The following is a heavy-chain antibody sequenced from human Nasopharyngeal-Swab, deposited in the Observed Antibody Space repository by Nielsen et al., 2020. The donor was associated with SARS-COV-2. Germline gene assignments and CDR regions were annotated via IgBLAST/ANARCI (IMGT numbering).Heavy chain of an antibody. Sequence: GESLKISCAASGFTFSSYGMHWVRQAPGKGLEWVAVIWYDGSNKYYADSVKGRFTISRDNSKNTLYLQMNSLRAEDTAVYYCARDRSSGWLDYWGQGTLVTVSS. CDR1: GFTFSSYG. CDR2: IWYDGSNK. D-gene: IGHD6-19*01. V-gene: IGHV3-33*01. CDR3: ARDRSSGWLDY. J-gene: IGHJ4*02.